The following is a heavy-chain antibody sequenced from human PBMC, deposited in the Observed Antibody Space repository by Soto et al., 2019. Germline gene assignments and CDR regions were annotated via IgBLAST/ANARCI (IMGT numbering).Heavy chain of an antibody. CDR3: ARTRREYSSSSALDY. J-gene: IGHJ4*02. CDR2: IIPIFGTA. V-gene: IGHV1-69*13. D-gene: IGHD6-6*01. Sequence: GASVKVSCKASGGTFSSYAISWVRQAPGQGLEWMGGIIPIFGTANYAQKFQGRVTITADESTSTACMELSSLRSEDTAVYYCARTRREYSSSSALDYWGQGTLVPVSS. CDR1: GGTFSSYA.